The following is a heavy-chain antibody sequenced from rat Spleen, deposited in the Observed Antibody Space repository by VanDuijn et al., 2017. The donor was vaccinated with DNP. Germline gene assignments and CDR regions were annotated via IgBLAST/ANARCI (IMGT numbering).Heavy chain of an antibody. D-gene: IGHD1-9*01. CDR1: GFTFGDYN. Sequence: EVQLVESGGGLVQAGRSLKLSCAASGFTFGDYNMAWVRQAPKKGLEWVATISYDGSSTYYRDSVKGRFTISRDNAKSTLYLQMNSLRSEDTATYYCASHTYYGYDYFVYWGQGVMVTVSS. J-gene: IGHJ2*01. CDR3: ASHTYYGYDYFVY. V-gene: IGHV5-7*01. CDR2: ISYDGSST.